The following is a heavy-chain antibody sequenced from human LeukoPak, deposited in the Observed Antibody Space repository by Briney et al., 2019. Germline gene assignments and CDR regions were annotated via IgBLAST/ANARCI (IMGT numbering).Heavy chain of an antibody. Sequence: GGSLRLSCAASGFTFNNYAMHWVRQARGKGLEWVANIKQDGGEKYYADSVKGRFTISRDSAKNSVYLQMNSLRDEDTAVYYCARHPGRWLQLDYWGQGTLVTVSS. CDR3: ARHPGRWLQLDY. D-gene: IGHD5-24*01. CDR2: IKQDGGEK. V-gene: IGHV3-7*01. J-gene: IGHJ4*02. CDR1: GFTFNNYA.